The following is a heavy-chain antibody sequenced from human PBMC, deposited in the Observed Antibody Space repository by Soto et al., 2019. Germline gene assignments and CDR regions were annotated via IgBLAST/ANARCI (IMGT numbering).Heavy chain of an antibody. CDR2: INHSGST. CDR1: GGSFSGYY. Sequence: PSETLSLTCAVYGGSFSGYYWSWIRQPPGKGLEWIGEINHSGSTNYNPSLKSRVTISVDTSKNQFSLKLSSVTAADTAVYYCASESPQWLATLYYYYYYMDVWGKGTTVTVSS. V-gene: IGHV4-34*01. D-gene: IGHD6-19*01. CDR3: ASESPQWLATLYYYYYYMDV. J-gene: IGHJ6*03.